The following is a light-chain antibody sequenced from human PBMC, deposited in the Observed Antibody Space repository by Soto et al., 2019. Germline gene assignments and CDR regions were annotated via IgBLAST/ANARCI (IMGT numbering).Light chain of an antibody. J-gene: IGLJ3*02. Sequence: QLVLTQPPSVSGAPGQRVTISCTGSSSNIGAGYDVHWYQQLPGTAPKLLIYANSNRPSGVPDRFSGSKSGTSASLAITGLQAEDEADYYCQSYDSSLSGGVFGGGTKLTVL. CDR3: QSYDSSLSGGV. CDR1: SSNIGAGYD. CDR2: ANS. V-gene: IGLV1-40*01.